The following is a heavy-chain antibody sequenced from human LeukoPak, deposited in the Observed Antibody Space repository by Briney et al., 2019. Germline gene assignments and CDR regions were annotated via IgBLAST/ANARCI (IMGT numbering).Heavy chain of an antibody. J-gene: IGHJ4*02. D-gene: IGHD4-23*01. CDR1: GGSISSGDNY. CDR2: INHSGST. Sequence: SETLSLTCTVSGGSISSGDNYWSWLRQPPGKGLEWIGEINHSGSTNYNPSLKSRLTISVDTSKNQFSLKLSSVTAADTAVYYCATLGGGLDYWGQGTLVTVSS. V-gene: IGHV4-39*07. CDR3: ATLGGGLDY.